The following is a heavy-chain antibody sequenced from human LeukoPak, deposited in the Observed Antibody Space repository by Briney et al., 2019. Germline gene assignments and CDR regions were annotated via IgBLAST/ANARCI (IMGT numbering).Heavy chain of an antibody. D-gene: IGHD5-12*01. Sequence: ASVKVSCKASGYTFTSYGISWVRQAPGQGLEWMGWINLNSGGTNYVQKFQGWVTMTRDTSISTAYMELSRLRSDDTAVYYCARVNSGYDGSLDYWGQGTLVTVSS. CDR3: ARVNSGYDGSLDY. J-gene: IGHJ4*02. CDR2: INLNSGGT. CDR1: GYTFTSYG. V-gene: IGHV1-2*04.